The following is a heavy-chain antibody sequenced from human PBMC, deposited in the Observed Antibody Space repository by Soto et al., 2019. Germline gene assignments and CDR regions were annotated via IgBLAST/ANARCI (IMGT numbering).Heavy chain of an antibody. CDR3: ARGVGLEYCGGDCYSDY. CDR1: GYTFTSYG. V-gene: IGHV1-18*01. CDR2: ISAYNGNT. D-gene: IGHD2-21*02. Sequence: GASVKVSCKASGYTFTSYGISWVRQAPGQGLEWMGWISAYNGNTNYAQKLQGRVTMTTDTSTSTAYMELRSLRSDDTAVYYCARGVGLEYCGGDCYSDYWGQGTLVTVSS. J-gene: IGHJ4*02.